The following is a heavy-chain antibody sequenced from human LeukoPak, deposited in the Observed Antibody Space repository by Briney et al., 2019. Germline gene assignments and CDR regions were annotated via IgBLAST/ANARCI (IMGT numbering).Heavy chain of an antibody. CDR3: ARDSCPRGSYPLTQETPFDC. Sequence: SVKVSCKASGGTFSSYAISWVRQAPGQGLEWMGRIIPIFGIANYAQKFQGRVTITADKSTSTVYMELSSLRSDDTAVYYCARDSCPRGSYPLTQETPFDCWGQGTLVSVSS. D-gene: IGHD1-26*01. CDR2: IIPIFGIA. J-gene: IGHJ4*02. CDR1: GGTFSSYA. V-gene: IGHV1-69*04.